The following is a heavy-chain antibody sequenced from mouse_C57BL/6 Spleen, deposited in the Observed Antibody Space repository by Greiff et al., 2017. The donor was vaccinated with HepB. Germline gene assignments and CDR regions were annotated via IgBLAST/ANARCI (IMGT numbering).Heavy chain of an antibody. Sequence: QVQLKQSGAELVRPGTSVKVSCKASGYAFTNYLIEWVKQRPGQGLEWIGVINPGSGGTNYNEKFKGKATLTADKSSSTAYMQLSSLTSEDSAVYFCARYPTEYAMDYWGQGTSVTVSS. CDR3: ARYPTEYAMDY. CDR2: INPGSGGT. CDR1: GYAFTNYL. V-gene: IGHV1-54*01. J-gene: IGHJ4*01.